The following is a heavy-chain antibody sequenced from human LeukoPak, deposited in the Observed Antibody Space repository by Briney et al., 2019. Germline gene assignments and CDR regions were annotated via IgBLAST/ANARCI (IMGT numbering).Heavy chain of an antibody. Sequence: SETLSLTCAVSGESFSDFYWNWIRQPPGKGLEWTGEINHSGITKYNPSLKSRLTMSVDTSRSQFSLKLTSVTTADTAVYYCALFSRGSDYWGQGTLITVSS. CDR2: INHSGIT. CDR3: ALFSRGSDY. D-gene: IGHD1-26*01. J-gene: IGHJ4*02. CDR1: GESFSDFY. V-gene: IGHV4-34*01.